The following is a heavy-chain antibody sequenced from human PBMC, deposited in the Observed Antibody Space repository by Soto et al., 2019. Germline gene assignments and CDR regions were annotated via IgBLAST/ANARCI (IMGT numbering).Heavy chain of an antibody. CDR2: IYYSGST. Sequence: SETLSLTCTVSGGSISSGGYYWSWIRQHPGKGLEWIGYIYYSGSTYYNPSLKSRVTISVDTSKNQFSLKLSSVTAADTAVYYCAREKYDSNGYPFDSRAQGILVTVSS. D-gene: IGHD3-22*01. J-gene: IGHJ5*01. V-gene: IGHV4-31*03. CDR1: GGSISSGGYY. CDR3: AREKYDSNGYPFDS.